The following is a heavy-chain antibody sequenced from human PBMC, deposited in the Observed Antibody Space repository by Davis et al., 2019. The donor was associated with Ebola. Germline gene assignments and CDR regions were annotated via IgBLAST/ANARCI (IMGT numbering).Heavy chain of an antibody. D-gene: IGHD3-10*01. CDR2: TYYRSTWYV. CDR1: GDSVSSHTAA. J-gene: IGHJ4*02. CDR3: ARDPPYGQGYDY. Sequence: SQTLSLTCAISGDSVSSHTAAWNWIRQSPSRGLEWLGRTYYRSTWYVDYAVSVKGRMTITSDTSKNQFSLQLTSVTPEDTAAYYCARDPPYGQGYDYWGQGILVTVSS. V-gene: IGHV6-1*01.